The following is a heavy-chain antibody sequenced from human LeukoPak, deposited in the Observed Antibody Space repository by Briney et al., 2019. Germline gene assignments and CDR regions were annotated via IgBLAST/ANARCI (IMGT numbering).Heavy chain of an antibody. CDR2: IYYSGST. J-gene: IGHJ6*02. V-gene: IGHV4-30-4*01. Sequence: SETLSLTCTGSGGSISSGEYYWGWIRQPPGKGLEWIGYIYYSGSTYYNPSLKGRVTISVDTSKNQFSLKLSSVTAADTAVYYCARDRPPGGYYGMDVWGQGTTVTVSS. CDR1: GGSISSGEYY. D-gene: IGHD2-15*01. CDR3: ARDRPPGGYYGMDV.